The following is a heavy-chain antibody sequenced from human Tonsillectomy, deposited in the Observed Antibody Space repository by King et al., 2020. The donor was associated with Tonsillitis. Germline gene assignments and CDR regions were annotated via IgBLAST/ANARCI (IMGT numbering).Heavy chain of an antibody. D-gene: IGHD4-23*01. CDR3: TTEPRTAWVGVTPY. V-gene: IGHV3-15*01. CDR1: GFTFRNAW. Sequence: DVQLVESGGGLVKPGGSLRLSCAASGFTFRNAWMGWVRPAPGKGLEWVGRIKSKTDGGTTTYAAPVKGRFTISRDDSKNTLYLQMNSLKTEDTAVYYCTTEPRTAWVGVTPYWGQGTLVTVSS. CDR2: IKSKTDGGTT. J-gene: IGHJ4*02.